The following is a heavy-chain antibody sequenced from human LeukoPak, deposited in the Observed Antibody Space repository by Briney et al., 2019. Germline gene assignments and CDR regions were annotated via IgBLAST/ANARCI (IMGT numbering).Heavy chain of an antibody. V-gene: IGHV3-53*04. CDR3: ASGGDSGTGLVFVY. Sequence: TGGSLRLSCAASGFTVSSSYMSWVRQAPGKGLEWVSVIYSGGSTYYADSVRGRFTISTHNSKNTLYLQMNSLTTEDTAVYYCASGGDSGTGLVFVYWGQGTRVTVSS. J-gene: IGHJ4*02. CDR2: IYSGGST. D-gene: IGHD3-10*01. CDR1: GFTVSSSY.